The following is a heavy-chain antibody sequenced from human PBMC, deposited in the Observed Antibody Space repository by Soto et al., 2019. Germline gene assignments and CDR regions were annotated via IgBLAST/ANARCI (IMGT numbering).Heavy chain of an antibody. CDR3: ASREWQDY. CDR2: INHSGST. V-gene: IGHV4-34*01. J-gene: IGHJ4*02. Sequence: QVQLQQWGAGLLKPSETLSLTCAVYGGSFSGYYWSWIRQPPGKGLEWIGEINHSGSTNYNPSLKRRVTISVDTSKNQFSLKRSSVTAADTAVYYCASREWQDYWGQGTLVTVSS. D-gene: IGHD3-3*01. CDR1: GGSFSGYY.